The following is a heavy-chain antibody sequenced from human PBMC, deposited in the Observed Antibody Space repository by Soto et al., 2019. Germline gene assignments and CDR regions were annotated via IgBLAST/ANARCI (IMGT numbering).Heavy chain of an antibody. CDR2: IYHSGST. CDR3: AREYSGSYYPWTNWFDP. D-gene: IGHD1-26*01. J-gene: IGHJ5*02. CDR1: GYSISSGYY. V-gene: IGHV4-38-2*02. Sequence: PSETLSLTCAVSGYSISSGYYWGWIRQPPGKGLEWIGSIYHSGSTYYNPSLKSRVTISVDTYKNQFSLKLSSVTAADTAVYYCAREYSGSYYPWTNWFDPWGQGTLVTVS.